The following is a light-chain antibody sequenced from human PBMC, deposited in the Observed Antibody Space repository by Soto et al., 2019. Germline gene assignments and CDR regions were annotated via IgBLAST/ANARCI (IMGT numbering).Light chain of an antibody. CDR3: QYYGNSPLT. CDR1: QSISTSS. J-gene: IGKJ1*01. V-gene: IGKV3-20*01. CDR2: GAF. Sequence: IVLTQSPGTLSLSPGERATLNFRASQSISTSSLAWYRQKPGQAPRLLIYGAFNRATGIPDRFSGGGSGTDFTLTITRLEPEDFAVYYCQYYGNSPLTFGQGTKVDI.